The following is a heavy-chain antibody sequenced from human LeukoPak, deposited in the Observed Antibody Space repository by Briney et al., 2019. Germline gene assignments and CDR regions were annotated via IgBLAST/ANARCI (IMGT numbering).Heavy chain of an antibody. V-gene: IGHV3-21*01. Sequence: PGGSLRLSCAASGFTFSTYSMNWVRQAPGKGQEWVSSITGSSSFIYYADSVKGRFTISRDNAKNSLHLQMNSLRAEDTAVYYCARNYDSSGYGYNWFDSWGQGTLVTVSS. D-gene: IGHD3-22*01. CDR2: ITGSSSFI. J-gene: IGHJ5*01. CDR3: ARNYDSSGYGYNWFDS. CDR1: GFTFSTYS.